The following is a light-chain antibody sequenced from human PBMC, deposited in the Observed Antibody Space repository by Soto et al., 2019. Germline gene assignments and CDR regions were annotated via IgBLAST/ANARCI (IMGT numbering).Light chain of an antibody. CDR1: QSIGTY. J-gene: IGKJ1*01. V-gene: IGKV1-39*01. CDR3: QQGYSTPWT. CDR2: AAS. Sequence: DLPMTPSPSSLSASVGDRVTIPFRASQSIGTYLHWYQQKAGKAPKLLIYAASNLQSGVPSRFSGSGSGTDFTLTMNSLQPEDFATYYCQQGYSTPWTFGQGTKVDIK.